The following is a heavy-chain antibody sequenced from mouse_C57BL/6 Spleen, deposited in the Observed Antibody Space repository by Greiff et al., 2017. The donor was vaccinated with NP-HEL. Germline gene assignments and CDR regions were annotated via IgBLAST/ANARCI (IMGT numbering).Heavy chain of an antibody. CDR2: INPSSGYT. V-gene: IGHV1-4*01. CDR1: GYTFTSYT. J-gene: IGHJ3*01. D-gene: IGHD3-3*01. Sequence: VQLQQSGAELARPGASVKMSCKASGYTFTSYTMHWVKQRPGQGLEWIGYINPSSGYTKYNQKFKDQATLTADKSSSTAYMQLSSLTSEDSAVYYCARSGTGGFAYWGQGTLVTVSA. CDR3: ARSGTGGFAY.